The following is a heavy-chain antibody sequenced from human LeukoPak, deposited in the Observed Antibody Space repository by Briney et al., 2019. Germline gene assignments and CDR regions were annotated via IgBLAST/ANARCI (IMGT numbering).Heavy chain of an antibody. CDR3: ARVNNYGSGSYYY. CDR1: GGSFSGYY. V-gene: IGHV4-34*01. CDR2: IYHSGST. D-gene: IGHD3-10*01. J-gene: IGHJ4*02. Sequence: SETLSLTCAVYGGSFSGYYWSWIRQPPGKGLEWIGEIYHSGSTNYNPSLKSRVTISVDKSKNQFSLKLSSVTAADTAVYYCARVNNYGSGSYYYWGQGTLVTVSS.